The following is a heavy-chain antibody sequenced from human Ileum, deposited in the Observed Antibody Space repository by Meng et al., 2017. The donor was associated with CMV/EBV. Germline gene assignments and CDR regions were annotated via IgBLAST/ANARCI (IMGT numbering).Heavy chain of an antibody. Sequence: GGSLRLSCAASGFSFSSYGINWVRQAPGKGLEWVAFIYYDASKTYYADAVKGRFTIARDNSKNTLYLQMHDVRADDTAVYYCVNMACGEVDHFDSWGQGTLVTVSS. V-gene: IGHV3-33*08. CDR2: IYYDASKT. D-gene: IGHD3-10*01. CDR3: VNMACGEVDHFDS. CDR1: GFSFSSYG. J-gene: IGHJ4*02.